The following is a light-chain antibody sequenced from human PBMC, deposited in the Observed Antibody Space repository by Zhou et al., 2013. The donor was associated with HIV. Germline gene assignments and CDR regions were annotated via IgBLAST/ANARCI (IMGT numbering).Light chain of an antibody. V-gene: IGKV3-15*01. Sequence: EIVMTQSPATLSVSPGERATLSCRASQSVSSNLAWYQQKPGQAPRLLIYGASTRATGIPARFSGSGSGTEFTLTISSLEPEDFAVYYCQQRSNWPCSFGQGTKLEIK. CDR2: GAS. CDR1: QSVSSN. J-gene: IGKJ2*04. CDR3: QQRSNWPCS.